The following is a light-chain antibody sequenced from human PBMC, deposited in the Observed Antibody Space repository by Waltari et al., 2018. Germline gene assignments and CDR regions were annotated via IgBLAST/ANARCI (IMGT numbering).Light chain of an antibody. V-gene: IGKV3-20*01. Sequence: EIVLTQSPGTLSLSPGERATLSCRASQSVGSSYLAWYQQKPGQAPRLLIYGASRRATGIPDWFSGSGSGTDFTLTISRLEPEDFAVYYCQQYGSSYAFGQGTKLEIK. CDR3: QQYGSSYA. CDR2: GAS. J-gene: IGKJ2*01. CDR1: QSVGSSY.